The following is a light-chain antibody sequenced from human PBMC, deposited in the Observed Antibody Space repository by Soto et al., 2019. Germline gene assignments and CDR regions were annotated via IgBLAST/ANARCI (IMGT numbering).Light chain of an antibody. CDR1: QSVSSN. Sequence: EIVMTQSPATLSVSPGERATLSCRASQSVSSNLAWYQQKPGQAPRLLIYGASTRATGIPARFSGSGSGTEFTLTISSLQSEDFAVYYCQQYNNLYGTFGQGTKVESK. V-gene: IGKV3-15*01. CDR2: GAS. CDR3: QQYNNLYGT. J-gene: IGKJ1*01.